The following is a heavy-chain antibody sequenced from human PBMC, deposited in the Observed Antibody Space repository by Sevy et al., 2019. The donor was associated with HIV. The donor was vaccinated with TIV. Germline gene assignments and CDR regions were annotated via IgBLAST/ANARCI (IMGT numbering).Heavy chain of an antibody. CDR1: GGTFSSYA. J-gene: IGHJ3*02. CDR2: IIPIFGTA. CDR3: AREEATVRYRRYLLHEQAFDI. Sequence: ASVKVSCKASGGTFSSYAISWVRQAPGQGLEWMGGIIPIFGTANYAQKFQGRVTITADKSTSTAYMELSSLRSEDTAVYYCAREEATVRYRRYLLHEQAFDIWGQGTMVTVSS. V-gene: IGHV1-69*06. D-gene: IGHD4-17*01.